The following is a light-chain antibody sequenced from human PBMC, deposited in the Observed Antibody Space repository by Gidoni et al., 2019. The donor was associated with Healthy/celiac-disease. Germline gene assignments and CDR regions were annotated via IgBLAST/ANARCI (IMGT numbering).Light chain of an antibody. V-gene: IGKV1-39*01. Sequence: DIQMTQSPSSLSASVGDRVTITCRASQSISSYLNCYQQKPGKAPMLLIYAASSLQSGVPSRFSGSGSGTDFTLTISSLQPEDFETYYCQQSYSTPTFGQGTKLEIK. J-gene: IGKJ2*01. CDR3: QQSYSTPT. CDR1: QSISSY. CDR2: AAS.